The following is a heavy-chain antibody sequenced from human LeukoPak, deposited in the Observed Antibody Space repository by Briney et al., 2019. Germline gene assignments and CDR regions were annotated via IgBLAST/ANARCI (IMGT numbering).Heavy chain of an antibody. Sequence: PGGSLRLSCAASGFTYSHYGMHWVRQAPGKGLEWVAVIWSDAAEKYYGDAVKGRFTISRDNSRNTLYLQMNSLRVEDTAVYYCAKDAQRGFDYSNSLQYWAQGTLVTVSS. CDR1: GFTYSHYG. D-gene: IGHD4-11*01. V-gene: IGHV3-33*06. J-gene: IGHJ4*02. CDR3: AKDAQRGFDYSNSLQY. CDR2: IWSDAAEK.